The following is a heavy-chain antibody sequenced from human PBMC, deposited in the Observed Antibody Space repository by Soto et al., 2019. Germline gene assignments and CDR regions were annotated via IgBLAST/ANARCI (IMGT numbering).Heavy chain of an antibody. CDR3: ARGADDFSSGYYYEY. D-gene: IGHD3-3*01. V-gene: IGHV1-18*04. J-gene: IGHJ4*02. CDR2: SGNT. CDR1: GYTFSRHC. Sequence: QVQLVQSGAEVKKPGASVTVSCKASGYTFSRHCINWVRQAPGQGLEWMAWSGNTNYAQKFQGRLTLTTNPSTRTAYMELRSLRSDDTAVYYCARGADDFSSGYYYEYWGQGTLVTVSS.